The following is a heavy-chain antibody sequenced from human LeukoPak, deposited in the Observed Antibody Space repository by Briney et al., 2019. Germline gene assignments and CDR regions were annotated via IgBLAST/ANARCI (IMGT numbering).Heavy chain of an antibody. J-gene: IGHJ3*02. D-gene: IGHD3-16*01. CDR2: IYYSGST. CDR3: VRDTSQRAFDI. V-gene: IGHV4-31*03. CDR1: GGSISSGGYY. Sequence: SSETLSLTCTVSGGSISSGGYYWSWIRQHPGKGLEWIGYIYYSGSTYYNPSLKSRVTISVDTSKNQFSLKLSSVTAADTAVYYCVRDTSQRAFDIWGQGTMVTVSS.